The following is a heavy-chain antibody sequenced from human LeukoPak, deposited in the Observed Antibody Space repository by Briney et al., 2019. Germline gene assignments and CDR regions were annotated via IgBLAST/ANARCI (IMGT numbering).Heavy chain of an antibody. CDR2: LSAFNGNT. CDR3: ARSLAPAGRGAWFDP. V-gene: IGHV1-18*04. Sequence: ASVKVSCKASGYIFTSYGISWVRQAPGQGLEWMGWLSAFNGNTYFAQELQGRVTMTTDTSTSTAYMELRSLRSDDTAVYYCARSLAPAGRGAWFDPWGQGTLVTVSS. CDR1: GYIFTSYG. D-gene: IGHD6-13*01. J-gene: IGHJ5*02.